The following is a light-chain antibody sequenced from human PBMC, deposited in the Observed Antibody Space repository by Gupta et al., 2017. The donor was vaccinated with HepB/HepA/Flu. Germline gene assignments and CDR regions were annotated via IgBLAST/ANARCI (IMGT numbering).Light chain of an antibody. CDR3: LQRSNWNT. CDR1: QSVANY. J-gene: IGKJ2*01. V-gene: IGKV3-11*01. CDR2: DAS. Sequence: EIVLTQSPATLSLSPGERATLSCRASQSVANYIAWYQQKPGQAPRLLIYDASNRATGIPARFSGSGDGKDFTLTSSRREHEDCALYYGLQRSNWNTFGQGTKLEIK.